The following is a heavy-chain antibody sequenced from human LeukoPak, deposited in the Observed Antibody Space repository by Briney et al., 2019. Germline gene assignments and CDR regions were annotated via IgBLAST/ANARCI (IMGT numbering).Heavy chain of an antibody. CDR2: INHSGST. Sequence: GSLRLSCAASGFTFSSYAMSWVRQPPGKGLEWIGEINHSGSTNYNPSLKSRVTISVDTSKNQFSLKLSSVTAADTAVYYCARGEYSSSLDYWGQGTLVTVSS. CDR1: GFTFSSYA. CDR3: ARGEYSSSLDY. D-gene: IGHD6-6*01. J-gene: IGHJ4*02. V-gene: IGHV4-34*01.